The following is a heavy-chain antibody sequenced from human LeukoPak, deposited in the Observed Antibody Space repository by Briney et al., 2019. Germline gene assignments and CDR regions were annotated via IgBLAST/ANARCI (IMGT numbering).Heavy chain of an antibody. D-gene: IGHD2-15*01. V-gene: IGHV4-59*01. CDR1: GGSISSYY. Sequence: PSETLSLTCTVSGGSISSYYWSWIRQPPGKGLEWIGYINYSGSTNYNPSLKSRVTISEDTSKNQFSLKLSSVTAADTAVYYCARAYGSGGSFWGQGTLVTVSS. CDR3: ARAYGSGGSF. J-gene: IGHJ4*02. CDR2: INYSGST.